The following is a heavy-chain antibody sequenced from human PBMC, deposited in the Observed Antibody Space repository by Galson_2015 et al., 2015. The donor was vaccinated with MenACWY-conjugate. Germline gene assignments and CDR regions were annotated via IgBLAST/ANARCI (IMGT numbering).Heavy chain of an antibody. CDR3: ARDWYIVKEDNWFDP. V-gene: IGHV3-48*03. CDR2: ISKSGSPI. Sequence: SLRLSCAASGFTFTGYEFNWVRQAPGKGLEWLSYISKSGSPIYYADSVKGRFTISRDNIKKSLFLEMNSLRAGDTGVYYCARDWYIVKEDNWFDPWGQGTLVTVSS. CDR1: GFTFTGYE. D-gene: IGHD2/OR15-2a*01. J-gene: IGHJ5*02.